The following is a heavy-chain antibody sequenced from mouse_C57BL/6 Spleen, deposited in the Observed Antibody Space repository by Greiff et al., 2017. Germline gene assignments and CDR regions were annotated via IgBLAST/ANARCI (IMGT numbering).Heavy chain of an antibody. CDR1: GFTFSSYT. Sequence: DVMLVESGGGLVKPGGSLKLSCAASGFTFSSYTMSWVRQTPETRLEWVATISGGGGNTYYPDSVKGRFTISRDNAKNTLYLQMSSLRSEDTALYDCANYKSNYGYFDVWGTGTTVPVSS. CDR3: ANYKSNYGYFDV. J-gene: IGHJ1*03. CDR2: ISGGGGNT. D-gene: IGHD1-1*01. V-gene: IGHV5-9*01.